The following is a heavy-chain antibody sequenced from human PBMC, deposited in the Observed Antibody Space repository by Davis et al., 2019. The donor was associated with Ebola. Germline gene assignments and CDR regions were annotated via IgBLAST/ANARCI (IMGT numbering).Heavy chain of an antibody. D-gene: IGHD7-27*01. CDR1: GASFSDHF. CDR2: IHHSGST. J-gene: IGHJ3*02. V-gene: IGHV4-34*01. CDR3: ARHWGRSFDM. Sequence: MPSETLSLTCAVYGASFSDHFWSWIRKHPGQGLEWIGEIHHSGSTKRNPSLRSRVTISPDTSKNQFSLKLSSVTAADTAVYYCARHWGRSFDMWGQGTVVTVSS.